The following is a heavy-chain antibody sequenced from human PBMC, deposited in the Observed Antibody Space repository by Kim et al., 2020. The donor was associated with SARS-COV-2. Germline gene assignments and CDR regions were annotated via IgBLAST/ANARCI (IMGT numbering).Heavy chain of an antibody. D-gene: IGHD2-21*01. Sequence: GGSLRLSCAASGFPFTGYSLYWVRQAPGKGLEWVSGIIGSGDATYYADSVKGRLTISRDNSKNTLYLHMNSLRADDTAVYHCAKGFGGDRAYWGQGTLVT. CDR1: GFPFTGYS. CDR3: AKGFGGDRAY. V-gene: IGHV3-23*01. CDR2: IIGSGDAT. J-gene: IGHJ4*02.